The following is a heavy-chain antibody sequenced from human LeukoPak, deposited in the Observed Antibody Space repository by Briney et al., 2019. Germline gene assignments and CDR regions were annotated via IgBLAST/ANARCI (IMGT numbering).Heavy chain of an antibody. CDR3: ARRDYDDYRDY. CDR1: GYTFANYW. Sequence: GESLKISCKGSGYTFANYWIGWVRQMPQKGLEWIGIIYPGDSDTRYSPSFQGQVTISADKSNSTAYLQWSSLKASDTAMYYCARRDYDDYRDYWGQGTLVTVSS. V-gene: IGHV5-51*01. J-gene: IGHJ4*02. CDR2: IYPGDSDT. D-gene: IGHD3-3*01.